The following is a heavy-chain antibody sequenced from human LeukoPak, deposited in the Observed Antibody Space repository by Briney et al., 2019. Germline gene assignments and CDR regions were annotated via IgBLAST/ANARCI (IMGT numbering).Heavy chain of an antibody. CDR3: ARDFFGILDY. CDR1: TGSISSQY. Sequence: SETLSLTCTVSTGSISSQYWSWIRQPPGKGPEWVGYIYSSGITKYNPSLKSRVTISVDTSKKQFSLRLTSVTAADTAVYYYARDFFGILDYWGQGTVVTVSS. V-gene: IGHV4-59*11. D-gene: IGHD1-14*01. J-gene: IGHJ4*02. CDR2: IYSSGIT.